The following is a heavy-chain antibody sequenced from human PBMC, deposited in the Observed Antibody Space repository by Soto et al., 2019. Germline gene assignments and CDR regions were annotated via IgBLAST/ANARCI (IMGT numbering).Heavy chain of an antibody. J-gene: IGHJ5*02. Sequence: QVQLQESGPGLVKTSETLSLICNVSGDSIRNSFWSWIRQPPGKGLEWIGYVFSSCTNYNPSLKSPPTISLDPSRNQFSLTLKSMTAADTAVYYCARLRVGHIFDPWGKGPLVTVSS. V-gene: IGHV4-59*08. D-gene: IGHD3-10*01. CDR1: GDSIRNSF. CDR3: ARLRVGHIFDP. CDR2: VFSSCT.